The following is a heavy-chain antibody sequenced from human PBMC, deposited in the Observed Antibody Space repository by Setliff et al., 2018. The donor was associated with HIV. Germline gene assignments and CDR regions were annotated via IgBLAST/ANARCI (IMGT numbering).Heavy chain of an antibody. J-gene: IGHJ4*02. CDR1: GGSISSSSYY. CDR3: ARVPYIAVAGAIDY. Sequence: KASETLSLTCTVSGGSISSSSYYWGWIRQPPGKGLEWIGSIYYSGSTYYNPSLKSRVTISVDTSKNQFSLKLSSVTAADTAVYYCARVPYIAVAGAIDYWGQGTLVTVSS. D-gene: IGHD6-19*01. CDR2: IYYSGST. V-gene: IGHV4-39*01.